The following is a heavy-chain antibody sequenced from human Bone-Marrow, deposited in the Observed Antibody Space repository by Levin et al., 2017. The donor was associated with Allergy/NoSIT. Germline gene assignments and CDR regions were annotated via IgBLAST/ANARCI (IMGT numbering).Heavy chain of an antibody. J-gene: IGHJ6*02. Sequence: GGSLRLSCAASGFTFSIYWMHWVRQAPGKGLVWVSRLNSDGTITRSADSVKGRFTISRDNAKNTVYLQMNGLRAEDTAVYYCARSYGLDYYVMDVWGQGTTVTVSS. CDR3: ARSYGLDYYVMDV. CDR2: LNSDGTIT. D-gene: IGHD4-17*01. V-gene: IGHV3-74*01. CDR1: GFTFSIYW.